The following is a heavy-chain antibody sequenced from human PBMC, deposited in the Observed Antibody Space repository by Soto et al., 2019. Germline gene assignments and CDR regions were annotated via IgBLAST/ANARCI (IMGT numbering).Heavy chain of an antibody. V-gene: IGHV3-23*01. CDR1: GFTFSTYA. D-gene: IGHD1-26*01. CDR2: ISGSGSGT. Sequence: GGSLRLSCAVSGFTFSTYAMSWVRQAPGKGLEWLSLISGSGSGTYYADSVKGRFTISRDNSENTLYLQMNSLRAEDTAVYYCAKDQGNTIVGASRGFAHWGHGTLVTVSS. J-gene: IGHJ4*01. CDR3: AKDQGNTIVGASRGFAH.